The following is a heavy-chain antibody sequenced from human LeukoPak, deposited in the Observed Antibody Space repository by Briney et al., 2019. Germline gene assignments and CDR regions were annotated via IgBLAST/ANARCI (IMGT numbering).Heavy chain of an antibody. CDR2: IRYDGSNK. CDR3: AKARRPYCSGGSCYIGY. CDR1: GFTFSSYG. D-gene: IGHD2-15*01. V-gene: IGHV3-30*02. J-gene: IGHJ4*02. Sequence: GGSLRLSCAASGFTFSSYGIHWVRQAPGKGLEWVAFIRYDGSNKYYADSVKGRFTISRDNSKNTLYLQMNSLRAEDTAVYYCAKARRPYCSGGSCYIGYWGQGTLVTVSS.